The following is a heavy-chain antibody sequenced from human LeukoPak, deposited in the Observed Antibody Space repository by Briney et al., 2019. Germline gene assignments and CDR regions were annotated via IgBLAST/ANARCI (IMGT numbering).Heavy chain of an antibody. CDR2: IWLDGSAK. CDR1: GFDFGSYD. J-gene: IGHJ4*02. Sequence: GGSLRLSCAASGFDFGSYDMHWVRQAPGKGLEWVAIIWLDGSAKYYGDSVKGRFTVSRDNSNNTLYLQMNSLRVEDTAVYYCARDLNREDFDYWGQGTLVAVSS. V-gene: IGHV3-33*01. CDR3: ARDLNREDFDY. D-gene: IGHD1-14*01.